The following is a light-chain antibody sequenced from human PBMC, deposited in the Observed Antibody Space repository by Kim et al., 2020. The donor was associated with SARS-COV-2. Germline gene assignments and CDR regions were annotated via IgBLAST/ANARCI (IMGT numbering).Light chain of an antibody. V-gene: IGLV1-51*01. J-gene: IGLJ2*01. CDR1: SSNIGNNY. CDR3: GAWDSSLSSGV. CDR2: DNN. Sequence: QPVLTQPSSVSAAPGQKVTISCSGSSSNIGNNYVSWYQQLPGTPPKVLIYDNNERPSGIPDRFSGSKSGTSATLGITGLQTGDEGDYYCGAWDSSLSSGVFGGGTKLTVL.